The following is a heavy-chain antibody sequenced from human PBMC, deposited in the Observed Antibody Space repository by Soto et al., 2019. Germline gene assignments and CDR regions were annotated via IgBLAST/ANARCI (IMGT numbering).Heavy chain of an antibody. V-gene: IGHV3-48*01. Sequence: GGSLRLSCAASGFTFSSYSMNWVRQAPGKGLEWVSYISSSSSTIYYADSVKGRFTISRDNAKNSLYLQMNSLRAEDTAVYYCARGGSPLRYCSSTSCPKDYWGQGTLVTVSS. D-gene: IGHD2-2*01. J-gene: IGHJ4*02. CDR1: GFTFSSYS. CDR3: ARGGSPLRYCSSTSCPKDY. CDR2: ISSSSSTI.